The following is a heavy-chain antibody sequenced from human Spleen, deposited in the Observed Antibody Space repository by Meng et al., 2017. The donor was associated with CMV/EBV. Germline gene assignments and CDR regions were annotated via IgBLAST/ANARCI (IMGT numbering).Heavy chain of an antibody. CDR2: INPYSGGT. CDR1: GYTFTGYY. CDR3: ASGAGTTSVSHFDY. J-gene: IGHJ4*02. V-gene: IGHV1-2*02. D-gene: IGHD1-7*01. Sequence: ASVKVSCKTSGYTFTGYYIHWVRLAPGQGPEWMGWINPYSGGTHSKQKFQGRLTMSRDTSISTAYMELNSLRSEDTAMYYCASGAGTTSVSHFDYWGQGTLVTVSS.